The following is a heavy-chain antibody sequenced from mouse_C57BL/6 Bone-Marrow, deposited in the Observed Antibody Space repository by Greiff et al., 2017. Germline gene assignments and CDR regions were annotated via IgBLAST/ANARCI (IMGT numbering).Heavy chain of an antibody. V-gene: IGHV1-50*01. CDR3: AREGLYGNYHTPGTEGY. Sequence: QVQLQQPGAELVKPGASVKLSCKASGYTFTSYWMQWVKQRPGQGLEWIGEIDPSDSYTNYNQKFKGKATLTVDTSSSTAYMQLSSLTSEDSAVYYCAREGLYGNYHTPGTEGYWGQGTTLTVSS. CDR2: IDPSDSYT. D-gene: IGHD2-1*01. CDR1: GYTFTSYW. J-gene: IGHJ2*01.